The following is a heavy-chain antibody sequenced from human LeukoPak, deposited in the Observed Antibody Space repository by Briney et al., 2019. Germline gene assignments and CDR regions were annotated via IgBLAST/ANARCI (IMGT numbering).Heavy chain of an antibody. V-gene: IGHV3-30-3*01. D-gene: IGHD2-2*01. CDR1: GFTFSSYA. J-gene: IGHJ4*02. CDR3: ASTYCSSTSCPRGYFDY. Sequence: GRSLRLSCAASGFTFSSYAMHWVRQAPGKGLEWVAVISYDGSNKYYADSVKGRFTISRDNSKNTLYLQMNSLRAEDTAVYYCASTYCSSTSCPRGYFDYWGQGTLVTVSS. CDR2: ISYDGSNK.